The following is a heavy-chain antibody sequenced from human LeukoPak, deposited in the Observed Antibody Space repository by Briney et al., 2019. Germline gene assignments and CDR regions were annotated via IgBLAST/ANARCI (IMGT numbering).Heavy chain of an antibody. CDR1: GFTFSSYA. CDR2: ISYDGSNK. V-gene: IGHV3-30*14. D-gene: IGHD2-15*01. Sequence: GGSLRLSCAASGFTFSSYAMHWVRQAPGKGLEWVAVISYDGSNKYYADSVKGRFTISRDNSKNTLYLQMNSLRAEDTAVYYCAKDRNSGGSIDYWGQGTLVTVSS. J-gene: IGHJ4*02. CDR3: AKDRNSGGSIDY.